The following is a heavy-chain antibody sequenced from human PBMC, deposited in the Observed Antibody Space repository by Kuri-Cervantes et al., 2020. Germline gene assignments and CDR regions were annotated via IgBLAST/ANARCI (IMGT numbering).Heavy chain of an antibody. CDR3: ARDSEGAVAQWYFDL. J-gene: IGHJ2*01. V-gene: IGHV4-59*02. D-gene: IGHD6-19*01. Sequence: SETLSLTCSVSGDSVSSYYWTWFRQPPGKRLEWIGYIHYSGSTNYNPSLKSRVTISVDTSKNQFSLKLSSVTAADTAVYYCARDSEGAVAQWYFDLWGRGTLVTVSS. CDR1: GDSVSSYY. CDR2: IHYSGST.